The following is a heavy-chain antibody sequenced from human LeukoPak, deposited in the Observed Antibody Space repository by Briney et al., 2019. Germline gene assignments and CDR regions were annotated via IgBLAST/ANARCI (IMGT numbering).Heavy chain of an antibody. D-gene: IGHD3-10*01. CDR3: ARDRYYYGSGSYSWFDP. Sequence: SETLSLTCTVSGGSISSDYWSWIRQPPGKGLEWIGYIYYSGSTNYNPSLKSRVTISVDTSKNQFSLKLSSVTAADTAVYYCARDRYYYGSGSYSWFDPWGQGTLVTVSS. CDR1: GGSISSDY. J-gene: IGHJ5*02. V-gene: IGHV4-59*01. CDR2: IYYSGST.